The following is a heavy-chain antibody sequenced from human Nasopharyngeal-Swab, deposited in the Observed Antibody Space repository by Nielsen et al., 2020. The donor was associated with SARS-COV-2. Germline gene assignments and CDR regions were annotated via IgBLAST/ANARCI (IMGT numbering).Heavy chain of an antibody. V-gene: IGHV3-53*01. D-gene: IGHD6-19*01. CDR1: GFTFSSYP. CDR2: IYAGGDT. J-gene: IGHJ4*02. CDR3: VRSLRQWLAHDS. Sequence: GESLKISCAVSGFTFSSYPMHWVRQAPGKGLEWVSVIYAGGDTYYADSVRGRFTISRDKSKNMVYLQMNSLTADDTAVYYCVRSLRQWLAHDSWGQGTLVTVSS.